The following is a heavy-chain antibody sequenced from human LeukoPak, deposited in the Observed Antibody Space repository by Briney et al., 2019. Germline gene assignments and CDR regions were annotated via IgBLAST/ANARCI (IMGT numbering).Heavy chain of an antibody. V-gene: IGHV3-7*01. CDR1: GFTFSSYW. J-gene: IGHJ4*02. CDR3: VREKAARPFPPYYFDY. D-gene: IGHD6-6*01. CDR2: IKQDGSEK. Sequence: GGSLRLSCAASGFTFSSYWMSWVRQAPGKGLEWVANIKQDGSEKYYVDSVKGRFTISRDNAKNSLYLQMNSLRAEDTAVYYCVREKAARPFPPYYFDYWGQGTLVTVSS.